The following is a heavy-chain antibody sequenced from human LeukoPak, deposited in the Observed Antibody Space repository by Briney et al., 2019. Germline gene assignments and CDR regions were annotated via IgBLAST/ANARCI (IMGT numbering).Heavy chain of an antibody. D-gene: IGHD6-19*01. CDR3: AKGSVWYLI. CDR1: GASASGHS. CDR2: IYDSGNT. J-gene: IGHJ4*02. V-gene: IGHV4-59*02. Sequence: SETLSLTCTVSGASASGHSWSWIRPPPGKGLEWIGDIYDSGNTNYNTSLTSRVTISVDTSKNQFSLKLSSVTAADTPIYYCAKGSVWYLIWGQGTLVTVSS.